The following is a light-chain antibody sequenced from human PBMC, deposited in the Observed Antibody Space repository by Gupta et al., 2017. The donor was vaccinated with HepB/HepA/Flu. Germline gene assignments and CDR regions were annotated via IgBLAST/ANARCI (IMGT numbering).Light chain of an antibody. CDR2: LAS. V-gene: IGKV2-28*01. CDR1: QSLLYTNGYHY. J-gene: IGKJ4*01. CDR3: MQTLEIPLT. Sequence: DIVVTQSPLPLPVNPGEPASISCRSSQSLLYTNGYHYLDWYLQRPGHSPQLLIYLASHRASGVPDRFSGSASGTDFTLEISKVEAEDVGIYYCMQTLEIPLTFGGGTKVEIK.